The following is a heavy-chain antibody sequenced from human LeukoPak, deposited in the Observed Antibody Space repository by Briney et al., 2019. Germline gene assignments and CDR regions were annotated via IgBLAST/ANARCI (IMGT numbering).Heavy chain of an antibody. CDR3: GRSSTDN. Sequence: GGSLRLFCAASGFAFESYWMRWVSQARGKGLEWVANIKQDGSEKYYVDSVKGRFTISRDNAQNSLYRQMNSLRAEDTGVFYCGRSSTDNWGQGTMVTVSS. CDR2: IKQDGSEK. J-gene: IGHJ3*02. V-gene: IGHV3-7*01. CDR1: GFAFESYW.